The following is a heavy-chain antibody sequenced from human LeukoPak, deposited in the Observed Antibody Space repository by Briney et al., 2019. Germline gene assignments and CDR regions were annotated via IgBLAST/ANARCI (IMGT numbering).Heavy chain of an antibody. CDR2: IKQDGSEK. Sequence: GGSLRLSCAASGFTFSSYWMSWVRQAPGKGLEWVANIKQDGSEKYYVDSVKGRFTISRDNAKNSLYLQMNSLRAEDTAVYYCATFAQRYNWNSGYLDYWGQGTLVTVSS. D-gene: IGHD1-7*01. V-gene: IGHV3-7*01. CDR3: ATFAQRYNWNSGYLDY. CDR1: GFTFSSYW. J-gene: IGHJ4*02.